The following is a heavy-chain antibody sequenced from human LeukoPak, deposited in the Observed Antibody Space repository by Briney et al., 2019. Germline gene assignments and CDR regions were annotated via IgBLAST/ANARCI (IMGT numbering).Heavy chain of an antibody. Sequence: SETLSLTCAVSGYSISSGYYWSWIRQSPGKGLEWVGTIYHSGSTMYIPSLRSRVSISVDTSKNQFSLKLTSVTAADTAVYYCARDWSLDGYNRFDLWGQGALVTVSS. CDR3: ARDWSLDGYNRFDL. CDR2: IYHSGST. J-gene: IGHJ5*02. CDR1: GYSISSGYY. D-gene: IGHD5-24*01. V-gene: IGHV4-38-2*02.